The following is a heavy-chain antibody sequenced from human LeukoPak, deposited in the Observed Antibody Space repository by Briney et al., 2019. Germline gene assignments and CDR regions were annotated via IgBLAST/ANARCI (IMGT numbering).Heavy chain of an antibody. J-gene: IGHJ6*04. CDR2: IKQDGSEK. D-gene: IGHD2-2*01. CDR3: AREGPRVRALDV. V-gene: IGHV3-7*01. Sequence: GGSLRLSCAASGFNFSNYWMHSVRQAPGKGLEWVANIKQDGSEKYYVDSVKGRFTISRDNAKNSLYLQMNSLRAEDTAVYYCAREGPRVRALDVWGKGTTVTVSS. CDR1: GFNFSNYW.